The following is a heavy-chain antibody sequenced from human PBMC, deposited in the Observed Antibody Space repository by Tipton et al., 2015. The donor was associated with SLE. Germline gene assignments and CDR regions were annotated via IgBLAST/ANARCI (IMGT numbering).Heavy chain of an antibody. J-gene: IGHJ4*02. V-gene: IGHV4-59*01. D-gene: IGHD3-10*01. Sequence: TLSLTCTVSGDSSNSYYWSWIRQPPGKGLELIGYIFDSGGTNYNPSLKSRVTISADTSKNQFSLKLTSVTAADSAVYYCASQPLYGSGSPPYFDNWGQGTLVTVSS. CDR1: GDSSNSYY. CDR2: IFDSGGT. CDR3: ASQPLYGSGSPPYFDN.